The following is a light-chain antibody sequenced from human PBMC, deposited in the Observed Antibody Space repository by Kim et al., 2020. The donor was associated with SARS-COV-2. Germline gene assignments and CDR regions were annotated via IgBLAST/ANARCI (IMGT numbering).Light chain of an antibody. CDR2: GNS. CDR3: QSYDSSLEVV. CDR1: SSNIGAGYD. V-gene: IGLV1-40*01. Sequence: GQRVTSSCTGSSSNIGAGYDVHWYQQLPGTAPKLLIYGNSNRPSGVPDRFSGSKSGTSASLAITGLQAEDEADYYCQSYDSSLEVVFGGGTQLTVL. J-gene: IGLJ2*01.